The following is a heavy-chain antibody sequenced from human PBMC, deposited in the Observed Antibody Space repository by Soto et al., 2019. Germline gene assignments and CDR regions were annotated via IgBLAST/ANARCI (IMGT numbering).Heavy chain of an antibody. J-gene: IGHJ6*02. CDR3: AAGYSGYAYYYGMDV. D-gene: IGHD5-12*01. V-gene: IGHV1-58*01. CDR2: IVVGSGNT. CDR1: GFTFTSSA. Sequence: ASVKVSWKASGFTFTSSAVQWVRQARGQRLEWIGWIVVGSGNTNYAQKFQERVTITRDMSTSTAYMELSSLRSEDTAVYYCAAGYSGYAYYYGMDVWGQGTTVTVSS.